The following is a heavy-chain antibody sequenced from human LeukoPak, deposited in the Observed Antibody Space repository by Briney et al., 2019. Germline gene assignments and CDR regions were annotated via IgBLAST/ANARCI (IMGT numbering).Heavy chain of an antibody. Sequence: GRSLRLSCAASGFTFDDYAMRWGRHAPGKGLEWVSGISWNSGSIGYADSVKGRFTISRDNAKNSLYLQMNSLRAEDTALYYCAKDTYCSGGSCYSAELDTWGQGTLVTVSS. J-gene: IGHJ5*02. CDR3: AKDTYCSGGSCYSAELDT. D-gene: IGHD2-15*01. CDR1: GFTFDDYA. V-gene: IGHV3-9*01. CDR2: ISWNSGSI.